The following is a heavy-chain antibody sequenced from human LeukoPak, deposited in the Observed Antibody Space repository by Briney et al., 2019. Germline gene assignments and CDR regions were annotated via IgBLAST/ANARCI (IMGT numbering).Heavy chain of an antibody. V-gene: IGHV4-34*01. CDR3: ARYSAGMITFGGVIVIPTYYFDY. J-gene: IGHJ4*02. CDR1: GGSFSGYY. CDR2: INHSGST. Sequence: SETLSLTCAVYGGSFSGYYWSWIRQPPGKGLEWIGEINHSGSTNYNPSLKSRVTISVGTSKNQFSLKLRSVTAADTAVYYCARYSAGMITFGGVIVIPTYYFDYWGQGTLVTVSS. D-gene: IGHD3-16*02.